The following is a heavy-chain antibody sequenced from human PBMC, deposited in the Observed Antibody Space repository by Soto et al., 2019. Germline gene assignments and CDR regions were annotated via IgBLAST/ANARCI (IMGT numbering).Heavy chain of an antibody. V-gene: IGHV1-2*02. J-gene: IGHJ5*02. Sequence: VKVSCTASGYTFTGYYMHWVRQAPGQGLEWMGWINPNSGDTNYAQKFQGRVTLSRDTSIRTAYMELSGLRSDDTAVYYCARGGGTILAPLPWGQGTLVTVSS. CDR3: ARGGGTILAPLP. CDR1: GYTFTGYY. D-gene: IGHD3-3*01. CDR2: INPNSGDT.